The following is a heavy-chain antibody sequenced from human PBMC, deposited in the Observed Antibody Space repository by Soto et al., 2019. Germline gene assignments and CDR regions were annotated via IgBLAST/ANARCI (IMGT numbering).Heavy chain of an antibody. V-gene: IGHV4-34*01. Sequence: SETLSLTCAVYGGSFSGYYWSWIRPPPGKGLEWIGKINHSGSTNYNPYLKSRVTISVDTSKNQFSLKLSSVTAADTAVYYWERGPRTILGVVIHWFDPWGQGTLVTVSS. CDR1: GGSFSGYY. CDR2: INHSGST. D-gene: IGHD3-3*01. CDR3: ERGPRTILGVVIHWFDP. J-gene: IGHJ5*02.